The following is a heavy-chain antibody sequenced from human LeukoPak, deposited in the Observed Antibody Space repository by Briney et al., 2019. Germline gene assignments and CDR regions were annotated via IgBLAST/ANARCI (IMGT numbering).Heavy chain of an antibody. D-gene: IGHD6-19*01. CDR1: GGSLSDYA. J-gene: IGHJ6*02. V-gene: IGHV4-59*12. CDR2: IYYSGST. CDR3: ARGSGVAVGMDV. Sequence: SETLSLTCTFSGGSLSDYAWSWVRQPPGRGLEWIGYIYYSGSTTINPSLKSRVTISLDMSKNQFSLKLNSMTAADTAVYFCARGSGVAVGMDVWGQGTTVIVSS.